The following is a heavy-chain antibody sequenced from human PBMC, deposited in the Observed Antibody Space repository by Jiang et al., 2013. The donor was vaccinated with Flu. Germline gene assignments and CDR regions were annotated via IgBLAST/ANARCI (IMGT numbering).Heavy chain of an antibody. CDR3: ARRVSGDNSNWFDP. CDR1: GGSISSYY. CDR2: IYYSGST. Sequence: GSGLVKPSETLSLTCTVSGGSISSYYWSWIRQPPGKGLEWIGHIYYSGSTNYNPSLKSRVTISVDTSKNQFSLKLSSVTAADTAVYYCARRVSGDNSNWFDPWGQGTLVTVSS. J-gene: IGHJ5*02. V-gene: IGHV4-59*08. D-gene: IGHD4-23*01.